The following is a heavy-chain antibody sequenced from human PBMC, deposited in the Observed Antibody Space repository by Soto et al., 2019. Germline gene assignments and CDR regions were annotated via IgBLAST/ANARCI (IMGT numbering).Heavy chain of an antibody. CDR2: IIPILGIA. J-gene: IGHJ6*03. CDR3: ARDRSLDPNYYYYMDV. CDR1: GGTFSSYT. Sequence: QVQLVQSGAEVKKPGSSVKVSCKASGGTFSSYTITWVRQAPGQGLEWLGRIIPILGIANYAQKFQVRVTITADKSTNTAYMELSSLSSEDTAVYYCARDRSLDPNYYYYMDVWGKGTTVTVSS. V-gene: IGHV1-69*08. D-gene: IGHD6-19*01.